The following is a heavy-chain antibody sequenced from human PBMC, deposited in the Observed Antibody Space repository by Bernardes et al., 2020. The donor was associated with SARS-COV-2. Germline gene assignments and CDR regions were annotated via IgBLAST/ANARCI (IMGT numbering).Heavy chain of an antibody. CDR3: AKDWRGTGGYFFDY. CDR2: ISNDGSDK. V-gene: IGHV3-30*18. Sequence: GGSLRLSCAASGFAFSNYGMNWVRLAPGKGLEWVAVISNDGSDKFYGDSVKGRFTISRDNSKNTLYLQMDSLRIDDTAVYYCAKDWRGTGGYFFDYWDQGTLVTVSS. CDR1: GFAFSNYG. D-gene: IGHD3-16*01. J-gene: IGHJ4*02.